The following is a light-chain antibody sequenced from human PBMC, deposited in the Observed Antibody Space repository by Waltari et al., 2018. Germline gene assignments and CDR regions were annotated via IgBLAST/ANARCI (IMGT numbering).Light chain of an antibody. Sequence: QLVLTQSPSASASLGASVKLTCTLSSGHSSNVIAWHQQQPEKGPRYLMKVNSDGSHSKGDEIPDRCSGSSSGAERYLTISSLQSEDEADYYCQTGGHGTWVVGGGTKLTVL. J-gene: IGLJ3*02. CDR2: VNSDGSH. CDR3: QTGGHGTWV. CDR1: SGHSSNV. V-gene: IGLV4-69*01.